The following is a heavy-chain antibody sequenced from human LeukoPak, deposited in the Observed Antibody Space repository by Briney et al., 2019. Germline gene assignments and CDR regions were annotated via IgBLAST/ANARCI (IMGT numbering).Heavy chain of an antibody. J-gene: IGHJ4*02. D-gene: IGHD1-14*01. CDR1: GFIFRNDG. V-gene: IGHV3-30*02. CDR3: VKDTGRGDF. Sequence: PGGSLRLSCAAPGFIFRNDGIHWVRQAPGKGLEWVAFLRNDESEIFYADSAKGRFTISRDNIKNTLYLQMSSLRDEDTAVYYCVKDTGRGDFWGQGTQVTVSS. CDR2: LRNDESEI.